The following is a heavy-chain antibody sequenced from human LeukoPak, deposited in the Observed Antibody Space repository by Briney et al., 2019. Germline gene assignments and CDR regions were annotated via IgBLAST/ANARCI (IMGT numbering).Heavy chain of an antibody. Sequence: GRSLRLSCAASGFTFSSYGMHWVRQAPGKGLEWVAVISYDGSNKYYADPVKGRFTISRDNSKNTRYLQMNSLRAEDTAVYYCAKAGAYCSGGSCPGWFDPWGQGTLVTVSS. J-gene: IGHJ5*02. CDR1: GFTFSSYG. CDR2: ISYDGSNK. CDR3: AKAGAYCSGGSCPGWFDP. V-gene: IGHV3-30*18. D-gene: IGHD2-15*01.